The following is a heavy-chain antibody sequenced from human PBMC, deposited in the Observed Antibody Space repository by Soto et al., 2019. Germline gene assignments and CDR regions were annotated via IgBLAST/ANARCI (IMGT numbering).Heavy chain of an antibody. J-gene: IGHJ4*02. Sequence: QEQLVQSGAEVKKPGSSVKVSCKASGGIFSSYAISWVRQAPGQGLEWMGGIIPIFGTANYAQKFQGRVTITADESTNTAYMDLSSLKSEDTASYYCARGGSGDVWFHEYWGQGTLVTVSS. CDR1: GGIFSSYA. CDR2: IIPIFGTA. V-gene: IGHV1-69*01. D-gene: IGHD2-15*01. CDR3: ARGGSGDVWFHEY.